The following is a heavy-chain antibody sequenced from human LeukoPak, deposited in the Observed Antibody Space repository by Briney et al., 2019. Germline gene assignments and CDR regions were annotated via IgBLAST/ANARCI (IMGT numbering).Heavy chain of an antibody. V-gene: IGHV3-48*04. J-gene: IGHJ4*02. CDR3: ASSVRFGVVNY. D-gene: IGHD3-3*01. Sequence: GGSLRLSCAASGFTFSSYIMNWVRQAPGKGLEWVSYISSSSSTIYYADSVKGRFTISRDNAKNSLYLQMNSLRAEDTAVYYCASSVRFGVVNYWGQGTLVTVSS. CDR1: GFTFSSYI. CDR2: ISSSSSTI.